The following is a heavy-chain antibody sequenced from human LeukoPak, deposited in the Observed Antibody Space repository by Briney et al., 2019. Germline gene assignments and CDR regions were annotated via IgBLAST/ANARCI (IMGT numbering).Heavy chain of an antibody. CDR3: ARHVGRRQPRFFDY. V-gene: IGHV4-34*01. CDR1: GGSFSGYY. CDR2: INHSGST. Sequence: SETLSLTCAVYGGSFSGYYWSWIRQPPGKGLEWIGEINHSGSTNYNPSLKSRVTISVDTSKNQFSLKLSSATAADTAVYYCARHVGRRQPRFFDYWGQGTLVTVSS. D-gene: IGHD3-3*01. J-gene: IGHJ4*02.